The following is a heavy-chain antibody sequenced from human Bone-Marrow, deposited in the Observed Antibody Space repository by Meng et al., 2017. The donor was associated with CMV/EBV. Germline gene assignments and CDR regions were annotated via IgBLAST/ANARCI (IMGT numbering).Heavy chain of an antibody. Sequence: GESLKISCAASGFTFSSYAMSWVRQAPGKGLEWVSAISGSGGSTYYADSVKGRFTISRDNSKNTLYLQMNSLRAEDTAVYYCAKDLGSTVVAARGLLDIWGQGTMVTVSS. D-gene: IGHD4-23*01. CDR1: GFTFSSYA. CDR2: ISGSGGST. CDR3: AKDLGSTVVAARGLLDI. J-gene: IGHJ3*02. V-gene: IGHV3-23*01.